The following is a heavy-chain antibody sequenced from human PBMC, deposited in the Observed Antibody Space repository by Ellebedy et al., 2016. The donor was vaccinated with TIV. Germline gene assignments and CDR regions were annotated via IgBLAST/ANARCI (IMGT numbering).Heavy chain of an antibody. D-gene: IGHD1-26*01. CDR1: GGSISSSNW. CDR3: ASGIVGAPGWYYDL. J-gene: IGHJ2*01. V-gene: IGHV4-4*02. CDR2: IYHSGST. Sequence: MPGGSLRLSFAVPGGSISSSNWWSWVRQPPGKGLEWIGEIYHSGSTNYNPSLKSRVTISVDKSKNQFPLKLSSVNAADTAVYYCASGIVGAPGWYYDLWGRGTLVTVSS.